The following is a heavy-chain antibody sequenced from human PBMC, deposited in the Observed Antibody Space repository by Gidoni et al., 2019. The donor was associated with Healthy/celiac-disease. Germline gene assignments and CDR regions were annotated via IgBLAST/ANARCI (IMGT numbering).Heavy chain of an antibody. Sequence: QVQLVQSGAEVKKPGASVKVSCKASGSTFTGHYMHWVRQAPGQGLEGMGWINPNSGGTSYAQKFQGRVTMTRDTSNSTAYMELGRLRSDDTAVYYCARIVGRVGATPDYYYGMDVWGQGTTVTVSS. CDR3: ARIVGRVGATPDYYYGMDV. D-gene: IGHD1-26*01. CDR2: INPNSGGT. J-gene: IGHJ6*02. CDR1: GSTFTGHY. V-gene: IGHV1-2*02.